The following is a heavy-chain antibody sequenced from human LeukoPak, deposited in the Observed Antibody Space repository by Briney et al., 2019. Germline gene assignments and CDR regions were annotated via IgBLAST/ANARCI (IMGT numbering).Heavy chain of an antibody. D-gene: IGHD6-13*01. CDR3: ARGRTGAAAGTWFDF. J-gene: IGHJ4*02. CDR1: GFDFNSYS. Sequence: GDSLRLSCAASGFDFNSYSITWVRQTPGTGLAWVCSISGRDGPTYFGDSVKGRFTISRDSSKRSVTLQVNGLTADDTAVYFCARGRTGAAAGTWFDFWGQGTLVTVSS. V-gene: IGHV3-23*01. CDR2: ISGRDGPT.